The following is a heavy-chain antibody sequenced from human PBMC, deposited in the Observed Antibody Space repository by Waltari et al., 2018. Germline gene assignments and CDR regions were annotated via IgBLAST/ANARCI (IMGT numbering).Heavy chain of an antibody. CDR1: GYTFTGYY. CDR3: ARDLRGSSSSRYFDL. V-gene: IGHV1-2*06. J-gene: IGHJ2*01. CDR2: INPNSGGT. Sequence: QVQLVQSGAEVKKPGASVKVSCKASGYTFTGYYMHWVRQAPGQGLEWMGRINPNSGGTNYAQKFQGRVTMTRDTSISTAYMELSRLRSDDTAVYYCARDLRGSSSSRYFDLWGRGTLVTVSS. D-gene: IGHD6-6*01.